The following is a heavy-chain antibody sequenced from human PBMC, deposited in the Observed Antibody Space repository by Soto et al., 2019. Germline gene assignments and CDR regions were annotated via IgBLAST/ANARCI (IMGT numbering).Heavy chain of an antibody. Sequence: QLQLQESGPGLVKPSETLSLTCTVSGGSISRRSYYWGWIRQPPGKGLEWIGNIYYSGSTYYNPSLKSRVTISVDTSKNQSSLKLSSVTAADTAVYYCARQGAAAGPGTLDYWGQGTLVTVSS. CDR1: GGSISRRSYY. CDR2: IYYSGST. CDR3: ARQGAAAGPGTLDY. J-gene: IGHJ4*02. V-gene: IGHV4-39*01. D-gene: IGHD6-13*01.